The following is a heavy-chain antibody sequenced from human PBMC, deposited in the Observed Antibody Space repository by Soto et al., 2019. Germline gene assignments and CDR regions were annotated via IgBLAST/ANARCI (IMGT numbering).Heavy chain of an antibody. CDR1: GYTFTRSG. J-gene: IGHJ6*02. Sequence: QVQLVQSGAEVKKPGASVKVSCKASGYTFTRSGISWVRQAPGQGPEWMGWISSYNGDTNYAQTFQGRVTMTTDTSTSTASMELRSLRSVDTAGYYCAREDVAPYGYSGMDVWGQGTPVTVSS. V-gene: IGHV1-18*01. CDR3: AREDVAPYGYSGMDV. CDR2: ISSYNGDT. D-gene: IGHD4-17*01.